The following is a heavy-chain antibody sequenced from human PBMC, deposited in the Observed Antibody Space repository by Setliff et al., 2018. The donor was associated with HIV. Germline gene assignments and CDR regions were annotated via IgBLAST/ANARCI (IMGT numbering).Heavy chain of an antibody. Sequence: QPGGSLRLSCTASGFTFGDYHMSWVRQAPGKGLEWVGCTRSKTYGGTTEYAASVKGRFTISRDESKSIAYLQINSLKTEDTAVYYCTRLRGYSYGLASYYYYYMDVWGKGATVTVSS. D-gene: IGHD5-18*01. CDR2: TRSKTYGGTT. CDR3: TRLRGYSYGLASYYYYYMDV. CDR1: GFTFGDYH. V-gene: IGHV3-49*04. J-gene: IGHJ6*03.